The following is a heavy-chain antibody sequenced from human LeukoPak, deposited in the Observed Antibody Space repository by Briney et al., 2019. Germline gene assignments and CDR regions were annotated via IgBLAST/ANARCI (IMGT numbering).Heavy chain of an antibody. CDR3: ARATPSRSGLNY. Sequence: SETLSLTCSVSGGSVSSGSYYWSWIRQPPGKGLDWIGYIYYSGSTSYNPPLKSRVTISVDTSKNQFSLKLSSVTAADTAVYYCARATPSRSGLNYWGQGTLVTVSS. D-gene: IGHD6-19*01. J-gene: IGHJ4*02. CDR1: GGSVSSGSYY. CDR2: IYYSGST. V-gene: IGHV4-61*01.